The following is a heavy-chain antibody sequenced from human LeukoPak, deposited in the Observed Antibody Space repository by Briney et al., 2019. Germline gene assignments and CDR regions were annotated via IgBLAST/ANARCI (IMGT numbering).Heavy chain of an antibody. Sequence: SETLSLTCAVSGGSISSGGYSWSWIRQPPGKGLEWIGYIYHSGSTNYNPSLKSRVTISVDTSKNQFSLKLSSVTAADTAVYYCARQHYYDGILRDYWGQGTLVTVSS. V-gene: IGHV4-30-2*01. CDR1: GGSISSGGYS. D-gene: IGHD3-22*01. CDR3: ARQHYYDGILRDY. CDR2: IYHSGST. J-gene: IGHJ4*02.